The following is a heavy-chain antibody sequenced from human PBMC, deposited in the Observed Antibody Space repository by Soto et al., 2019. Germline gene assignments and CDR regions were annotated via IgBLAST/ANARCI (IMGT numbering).Heavy chain of an antibody. Sequence: QVQLVQSGADVKKPGSSVKVSCKASGGTFSSYAISWVRXXPGXXXXXXGGIIPIFGTTNYARRFQGRVTITADKSTSIAYXXLRXXXXXXXXXXXXXXXXXXXXXXXXXXXVWGQGTTVTVSS. V-gene: IGHV1-69*06. CDR1: GGTFSSYA. CDR3: XXXXXXXXXXXXXXXV. J-gene: IGHJ6*02. CDR2: IIPIFGTT.